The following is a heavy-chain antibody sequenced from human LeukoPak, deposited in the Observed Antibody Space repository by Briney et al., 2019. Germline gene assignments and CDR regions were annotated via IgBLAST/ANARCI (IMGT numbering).Heavy chain of an antibody. J-gene: IGHJ4*02. CDR3: ARGAWGLYYFDY. V-gene: IGHV3-21*01. D-gene: IGHD3-16*01. CDR1: GFTFSSYS. Sequence: PGGSLRLSCAASGFTFSSYSMNWVRQAPGKGLEWVSSISSSSSYIYYADSVKGRFTISRDNAKNSLYLQMNSLSAEDTAVYYCARGAWGLYYFDYWGQGTLVTVSS. CDR2: ISSSSSYI.